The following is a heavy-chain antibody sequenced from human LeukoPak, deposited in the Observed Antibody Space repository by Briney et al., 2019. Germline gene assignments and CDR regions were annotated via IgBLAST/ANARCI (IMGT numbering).Heavy chain of an antibody. CDR2: IYYSGST. D-gene: IGHD6-19*01. CDR3: ARMRDSSGWYSIDY. Sequence: SETLSPTCTVSGGSISSYYWSWIRQPPGKGLEWIGYIYYSGSTNYNPSLKSRVTVSVDTSKNQFSPKLSSVTAADTAVYYCARMRDSSGWYSIDYWGQGTLVTVSS. J-gene: IGHJ4*02. V-gene: IGHV4-59*08. CDR1: GGSISSYY.